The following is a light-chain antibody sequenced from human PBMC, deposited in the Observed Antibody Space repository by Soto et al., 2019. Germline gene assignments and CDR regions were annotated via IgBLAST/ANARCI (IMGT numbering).Light chain of an antibody. Sequence: QSALTQPASVSGSPGQSVTISCTGTSSDIGAYKYVSWYQHHPGKSPRLLIYEFSNRPSGVSNRFSASKSGNTASLTISGLQAEDEADYYCCSYRSSSNLVFGGGTKPTGL. CDR2: EFS. CDR1: SSDIGAYKY. J-gene: IGLJ2*01. V-gene: IGLV2-14*01. CDR3: CSYRSSSNLV.